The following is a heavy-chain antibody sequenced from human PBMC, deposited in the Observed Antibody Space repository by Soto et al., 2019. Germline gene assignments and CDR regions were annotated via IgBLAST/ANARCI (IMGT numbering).Heavy chain of an antibody. V-gene: IGHV4-34*01. J-gene: IGHJ6*03. CDR2: INHSGST. CDR1: GGSFSGYY. Sequence: SETLSLTCAVYGGSFSGYYWSWIRQPPGKGLEWIGEINHSGSTNYNPSLKSRVTISVDTSKNQFSLKLSSVTAADTAVYYCARASAYCTNGCSYYYYYMDVWGKGTTVTVSS. D-gene: IGHD2-8*01. CDR3: ARASAYCTNGCSYYYYYMDV.